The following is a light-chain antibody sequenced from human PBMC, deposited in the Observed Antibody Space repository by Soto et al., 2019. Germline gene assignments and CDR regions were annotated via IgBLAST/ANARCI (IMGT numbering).Light chain of an antibody. V-gene: IGLV2-14*03. CDR2: AVS. J-gene: IGLJ1*01. CDR3: ISYIDRQSYL. CDR1: SSDIGSYNH. Sequence: QSVLTQPASVSGSPGQSITISCSGTSSDIGSYNHVAWYQQFPGKSPKLMIYAVSDRPPGVSDRFSGSKSGITASLTISGLQTEDEADHYCISYIDRQSYLFGTGTKVTVL.